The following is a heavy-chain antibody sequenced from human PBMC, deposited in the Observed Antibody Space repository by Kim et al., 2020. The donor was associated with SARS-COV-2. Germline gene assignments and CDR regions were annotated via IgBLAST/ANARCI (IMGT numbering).Heavy chain of an antibody. CDR3: ARDGASIVGATTSYYFDY. J-gene: IGHJ4*02. CDR2: IYTSGST. CDR1: GGSISSGSYY. D-gene: IGHD1-26*01. V-gene: IGHV4-61*02. Sequence: SETLSLTCTVSGGSISSGSYYWSWIRQPAGKGLEWIGRIYTSGSTNYNPSLKSRVTISVDTSKNQFSLKLSSVTAADTAVYYCARDGASIVGATTSYYFDYRGQGTLVTVSS.